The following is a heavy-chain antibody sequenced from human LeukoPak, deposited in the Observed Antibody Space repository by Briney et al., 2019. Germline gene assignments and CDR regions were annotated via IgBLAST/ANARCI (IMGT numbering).Heavy chain of an antibody. Sequence: PGGSLRLSCAASGFTFRSYAMSWVRQAPGKGLEWVSAISSSGDTTYYANSVKGRFTVSRDNSRNTLYLQMNSLRAEDTAVYYCARVSPRYSRVVTAIPGYFDYWGQGTLVTVSS. CDR1: GFTFRSYA. CDR2: ISSSGDTT. J-gene: IGHJ4*02. V-gene: IGHV3-23*01. CDR3: ARVSPRYSRVVTAIPGYFDY. D-gene: IGHD2-21*02.